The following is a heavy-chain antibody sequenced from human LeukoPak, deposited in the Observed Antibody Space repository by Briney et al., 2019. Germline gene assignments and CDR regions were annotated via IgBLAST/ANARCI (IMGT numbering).Heavy chain of an antibody. J-gene: IGHJ4*02. CDR2: SYSGGST. D-gene: IGHD5-12*01. CDR1: GFTVSSNY. V-gene: IGHV3-66*01. Sequence: GGSLRLPCAASGFTVSSNYMSWVRQAPGKGLEWVSVSYSGGSTYYADSVKGRFTISRDNSKNTLYLQMNSLRAEDTAVYYCARGGYSGYDSLDYWGQGTLVTVSS. CDR3: ARGGYSGYDSLDY.